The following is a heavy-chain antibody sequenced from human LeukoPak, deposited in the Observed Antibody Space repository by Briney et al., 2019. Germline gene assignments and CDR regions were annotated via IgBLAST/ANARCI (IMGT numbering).Heavy chain of an antibody. V-gene: IGHV1-69*04. J-gene: IGHJ4*02. Sequence: GPSVKVSCKASGYTFTSYGISWVRQAPGQGLEWMGRIIPILGIANYAQKFQGRVTITADKSTSTAYTELSSLRSEDTAVYYCARRIVGATIFLHPPRLGDYWGQGTLVTVSS. D-gene: IGHD1-26*01. CDR1: GYTFTSYG. CDR3: ARRIVGATIFLHPPRLGDY. CDR2: IIPILGIA.